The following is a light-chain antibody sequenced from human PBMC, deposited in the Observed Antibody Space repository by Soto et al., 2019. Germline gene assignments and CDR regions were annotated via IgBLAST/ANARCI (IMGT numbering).Light chain of an antibody. J-gene: IGLJ2*01. Sequence: QSVLTQPPSASGTPGQRVTISCSGSSSNVGRNTVNWYQQLPGTAPKLLIYSNNQRPSGVPDRFSGSKSGTSASLAISGLPSEDEADYYCAAWDDSLNAVVFGGGTKLTVL. CDR3: AAWDDSLNAVV. V-gene: IGLV1-44*01. CDR2: SNN. CDR1: SSNVGRNT.